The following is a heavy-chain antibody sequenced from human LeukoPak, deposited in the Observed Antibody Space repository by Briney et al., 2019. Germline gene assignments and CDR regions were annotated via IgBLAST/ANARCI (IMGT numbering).Heavy chain of an antibody. Sequence: ASVKVSCKASAYTFTSYGITWVRQAPGQGLEWMGWISAHNGNTNYAQKLQGRVTMTTDISTTTVYMELRSLSSDDTAVYYCARGGAYSSDWYVDYWGQGTLVTVSS. CDR3: ARGGAYSSDWYVDY. J-gene: IGHJ4*02. D-gene: IGHD6-19*01. CDR1: AYTFTSYG. V-gene: IGHV1-18*01. CDR2: ISAHNGNT.